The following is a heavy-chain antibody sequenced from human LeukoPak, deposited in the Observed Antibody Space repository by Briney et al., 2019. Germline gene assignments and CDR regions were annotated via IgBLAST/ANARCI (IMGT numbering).Heavy chain of an antibody. CDR3: VSRHSSASQGFDY. Sequence: GASVKVSCKASGYTFTGYYIHWVRQAPGQGLEWMGWINPNSGGTKYAQKFQGRVTMTRDTSISTAYMELSRLTSDDTAVYYCVSRHSSASQGFDYWGQGTLVTVSS. D-gene: IGHD6-19*01. J-gene: IGHJ4*02. CDR1: GYTFTGYY. V-gene: IGHV1-2*02. CDR2: INPNSGGT.